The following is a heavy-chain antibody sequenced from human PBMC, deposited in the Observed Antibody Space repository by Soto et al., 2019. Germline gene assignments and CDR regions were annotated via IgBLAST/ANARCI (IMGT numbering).Heavy chain of an antibody. D-gene: IGHD3-3*01. CDR2: IKSKTDGGTT. J-gene: IGHJ4*02. CDR3: TTDRAVANTYYDFWSGYYPFDY. Sequence: PGGSLRLSCAASGFTFSNAWMSWVHQAPGKGLEWVGRIKSKTDGGTTDYAAPVKGRFTISRDDSKNTLYLQMNSLKTEDTAVYYCTTDRAVANTYYDFWSGYYPFDYWGQGTLVTVSS. V-gene: IGHV3-15*01. CDR1: GFTFSNAW.